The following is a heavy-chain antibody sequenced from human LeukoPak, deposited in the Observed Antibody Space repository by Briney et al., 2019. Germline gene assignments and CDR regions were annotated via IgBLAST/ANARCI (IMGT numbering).Heavy chain of an antibody. V-gene: IGHV4-31*03. CDR3: ARTADGSGSYSDY. CDR2: IYYSGST. CDR1: GGSISSGGYY. D-gene: IGHD3-10*01. J-gene: IGHJ4*02. Sequence: SETLSLTCTVSGGSISSGGYYWSWIRQHPGKGLEWIGYIYYSGSTYYNPSLKSRVTISVDTSKSQFSLKLSSVTAADTAVYYCARTADGSGSYSDYWGQGTLVTVSS.